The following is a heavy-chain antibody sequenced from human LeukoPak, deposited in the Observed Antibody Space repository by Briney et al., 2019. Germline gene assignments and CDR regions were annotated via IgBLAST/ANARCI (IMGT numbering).Heavy chain of an antibody. CDR1: GFTFSSHW. J-gene: IGHJ3*02. D-gene: IGHD3-10*02. V-gene: IGHV3-7*03. CDR3: ARVFQFHSNGFDI. Sequence: GGSLRLSCAASGFTFSSHWISWVRQAPGKGLEWVAHINQDGSQKYYVDSVKGRFTISRDNAKSSLYLQMNSLRAEDTAVYYCARVFQFHSNGFDIWGPGTMVTVSS. CDR2: INQDGSQK.